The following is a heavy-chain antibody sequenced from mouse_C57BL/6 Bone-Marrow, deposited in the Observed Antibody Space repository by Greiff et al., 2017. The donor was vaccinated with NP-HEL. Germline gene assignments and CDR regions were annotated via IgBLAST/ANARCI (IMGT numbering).Heavy chain of an antibody. V-gene: IGHV1-81*01. J-gene: IGHJ3*01. CDR1: GYTFTSYG. CDR3: AICGYYGFAY. D-gene: IGHD2-3*01. Sequence: QQSGAELARPGASVKLSCKASGYTFTSYGISWVKQRTGQGLEWIGEIYPRSGNTYYNEKFKGKATLTADKSSSTAYMELRSLTSEDSAVYFCAICGYYGFAYWGQGTLVTVSA. CDR2: IYPRSGNT.